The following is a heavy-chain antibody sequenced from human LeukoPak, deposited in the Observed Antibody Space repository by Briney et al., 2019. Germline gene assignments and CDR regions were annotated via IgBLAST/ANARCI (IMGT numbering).Heavy chain of an antibody. Sequence: SETLSLTCTVSGGSISSYYWSWIRQPPGKGLEWIGYIYYSGSTNYNPSLKSRVTISVDTSKNQFSLKLSSVTAADTAVYYCARVVVAATLKYYYYYYMDVWGKGTTVTVSS. CDR3: ARVVVAATLKYYYYYYMDV. D-gene: IGHD2-15*01. CDR1: GGSISSYY. CDR2: IYYSGST. V-gene: IGHV4-59*01. J-gene: IGHJ6*03.